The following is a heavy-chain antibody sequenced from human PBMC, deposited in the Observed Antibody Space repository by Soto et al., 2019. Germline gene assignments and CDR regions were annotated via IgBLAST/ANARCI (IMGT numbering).Heavy chain of an antibody. D-gene: IGHD3-22*01. J-gene: IGHJ4*02. CDR1: GYSFTNYW. Sequence: GESLKISCKGSGYSFTNYWISWVRQMPGKGLEWVARIDPSDSYLNYGPSFEGHVTISVDKPISTAYLQWSSLKASDTAMYYCARSLYGSSGFYSDFWGQGTLVTVSS. V-gene: IGHV5-10-1*01. CDR3: ARSLYGSSGFYSDF. CDR2: IDPSDSYL.